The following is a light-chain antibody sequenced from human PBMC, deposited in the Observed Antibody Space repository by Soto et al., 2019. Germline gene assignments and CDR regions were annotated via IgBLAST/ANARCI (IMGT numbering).Light chain of an antibody. CDR1: SDHSSYV. CDR2: VKNDGSH. Sequence: QLVLTQSPSASASLGASVKLTCTLSSDHSSYVIAWHQQQPEKGPRFLMKVKNDGSHIKGDGIPDRFSGSSSGAERYLTISSLQSEYEADYYCQTWGTGIWVFGGGPKVTVL. J-gene: IGLJ3*02. V-gene: IGLV4-69*01. CDR3: QTWGTGIWV.